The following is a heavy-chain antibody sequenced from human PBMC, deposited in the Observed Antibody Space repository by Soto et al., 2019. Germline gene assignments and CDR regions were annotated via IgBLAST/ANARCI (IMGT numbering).Heavy chain of an antibody. CDR1: GFTFDDYA. CDR3: AKVMSSSWYYFDY. Sequence: VQLVESGGGLVQPGRSLRLSCAASGFTFDDYAMHWVRQAPGKGLEWVSGISWNSGSIGYADSVKGRFTISRDNAKNSLYLQMNSLRAEDTALYYCAKVMSSSWYYFDYWGQGTLVTVSS. J-gene: IGHJ4*02. V-gene: IGHV3-9*01. D-gene: IGHD6-13*01. CDR2: ISWNSGSI.